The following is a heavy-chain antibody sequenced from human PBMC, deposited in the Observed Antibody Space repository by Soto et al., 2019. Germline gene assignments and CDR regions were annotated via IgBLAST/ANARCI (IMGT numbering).Heavy chain of an antibody. CDR1: NDSIRRYY. V-gene: IGHV4-59*01. CDR2: AFHTGGT. D-gene: IGHD5-12*01. Sequence: QVQLQESGPGLVKPSETLSLTCTVSNDSIRRYYWSWIRQPPGRGLEWIGYAFHTGGTNYNPSLKSRVTRSVDSSKSQFALKLTSVTAADTAVYFCASSELATLRDTEYFHHWGQGTLVTVSS. J-gene: IGHJ1*01. CDR3: ASSELATLRDTEYFHH.